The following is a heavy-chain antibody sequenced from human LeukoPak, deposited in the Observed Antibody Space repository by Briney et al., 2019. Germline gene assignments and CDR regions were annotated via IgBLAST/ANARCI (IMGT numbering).Heavy chain of an antibody. Sequence: GGSLRLSCAASGVTFSGDWMAWVRQAPGKGLEWVANIKKDESEKYYADSVKGRFTFSRDNAKNSVYLQMNSLRAEDTAVYYCAKDLVPITMVRGVMTDYWGQGTLVTVSS. CDR3: AKDLVPITMVRGVMTDY. J-gene: IGHJ4*02. D-gene: IGHD3-10*01. V-gene: IGHV3-7*01. CDR1: GVTFSGDW. CDR2: IKKDESEK.